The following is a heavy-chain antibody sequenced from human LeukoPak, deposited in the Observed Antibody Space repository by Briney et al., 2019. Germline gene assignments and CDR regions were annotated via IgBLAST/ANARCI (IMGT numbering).Heavy chain of an antibody. CDR2: ISYDGSNK. V-gene: IGHV3-30*04. CDR1: GFTFSSYA. J-gene: IGHJ6*04. Sequence: GRSLRLSCAASGFTFSSYAMHWVRQAPGKGLEWVALISYDGSNKYYADSVKARFIISRDNSKNTLYLQMNSLRAEDTAVYYCAELGITMIGGVWGKGTTVTISS. CDR3: AELGITMIGGV. D-gene: IGHD3-10*02.